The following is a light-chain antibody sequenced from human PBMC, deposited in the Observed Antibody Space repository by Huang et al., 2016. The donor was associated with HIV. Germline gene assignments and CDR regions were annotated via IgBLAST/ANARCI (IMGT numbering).Light chain of an antibody. CDR2: GAS. CDR1: QSVSSSH. Sequence: EIVLTQSPGTLSLSPGERATLSCRDSQSVSSSHLAWYQQKPGQAPRLLIYGASSRATGIPDRFSGSGSGTDFTLTISRLEPEDFAVYYCQQYGSSPGFGQGTKLEIK. CDR3: QQYGSSPG. V-gene: IGKV3-20*01. J-gene: IGKJ2*01.